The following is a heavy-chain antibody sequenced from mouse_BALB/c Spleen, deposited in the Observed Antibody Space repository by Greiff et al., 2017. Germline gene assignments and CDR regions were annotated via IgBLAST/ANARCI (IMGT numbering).Heavy chain of an antibody. CDR2: ISSGGSYT. J-gene: IGHJ2*01. CDR3: ARREDDGFPDY. Sequence: EVNLVESGGDLVKPGGSLKLSCAASGFTFSSYGMSWVRQTPDKRLEWVATISSGGSYTYYPDSVKGRFTISRDNAKNTLYLQMSSLKSEDTAMYYCARREDDGFPDYWGQGTTLTVSS. CDR1: GFTFSSYG. D-gene: IGHD2-3*01. V-gene: IGHV5-6*02.